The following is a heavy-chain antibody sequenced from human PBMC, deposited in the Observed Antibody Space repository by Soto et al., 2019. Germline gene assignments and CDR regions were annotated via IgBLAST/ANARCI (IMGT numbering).Heavy chain of an antibody. Sequence: XGSLRLSCRASGFTFKNYAMTWVRKCPGKGLQWVSLMTGGGTTDYADSAKGRFIISRDNSKNTLYLQMNSLRAEDTAVYYCARGRATSQAPGFDYWGQATLVTVSS. D-gene: IGHD5-12*01. J-gene: IGHJ4*02. V-gene: IGHV3-23*01. CDR3: ARGRATSQAPGFDY. CDR2: MTGGGTT. CDR1: GFTFKNYA.